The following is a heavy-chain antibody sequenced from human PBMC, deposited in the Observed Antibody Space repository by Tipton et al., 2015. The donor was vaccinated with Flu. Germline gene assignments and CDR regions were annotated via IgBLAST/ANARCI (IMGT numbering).Heavy chain of an antibody. Sequence: TLSLTCTVSGGSISSYYWSWIRQPPGKGLEWIGYIYYSGSTNYNLSLKSRVTISVDTSKNQFSLKLSSVTAADTAVYYCARVALRSDYYGSGTIPRYFAFDIWGQGTMVTVPS. J-gene: IGHJ3*02. CDR3: ARVALRSDYYGSGTIPRYFAFDI. V-gene: IGHV4-59*01. D-gene: IGHD3-10*01. CDR1: GGSISSYY. CDR2: IYYSGST.